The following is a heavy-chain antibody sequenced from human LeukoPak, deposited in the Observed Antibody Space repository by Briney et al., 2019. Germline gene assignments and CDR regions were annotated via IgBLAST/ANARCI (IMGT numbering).Heavy chain of an antibody. Sequence: PGGTLRLSCAASGFTFSSYGMSWVRQAPGKGLEWVSAISGSGGSTYYADSVKGRFTISRDNSKNTLYLQMNSLRAEDTAVYYCANHLTRWRITMDVWGKGTTVTVSS. D-gene: IGHD5-24*01. CDR2: ISGSGGST. J-gene: IGHJ6*04. V-gene: IGHV3-23*01. CDR1: GFTFSSYG. CDR3: ANHLTRWRITMDV.